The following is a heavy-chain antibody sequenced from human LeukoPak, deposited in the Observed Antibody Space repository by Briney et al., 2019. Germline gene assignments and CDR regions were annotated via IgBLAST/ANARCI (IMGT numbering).Heavy chain of an antibody. CDR3: AGARHGDYRWDY. V-gene: IGHV5-51*01. D-gene: IGHD4-17*01. CDR1: GYSFTNYW. CDR2: IHSADSNT. Sequence: SGESLKISCKDSGYSFTNYWIGWVRQMPGKGLEWMGIIHSADSNTKYSPSFQGQVTISADKPISTAYLQWSGLKASDTAMYYCAGARHGDYRWDYWGQGTLVTVSS. J-gene: IGHJ4*02.